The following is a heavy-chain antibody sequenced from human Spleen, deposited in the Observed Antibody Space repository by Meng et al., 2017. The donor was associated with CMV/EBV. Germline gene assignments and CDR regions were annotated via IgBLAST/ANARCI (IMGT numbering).Heavy chain of an antibody. Sequence: SETLSLTCAVSGGSISGDYWSWIRQPPGKGLEWIGYVYYSGSTNYNPSLKSRLTISVDTSNTQFSLKLSSVSAADTAVYYCARDRGYCGTNRCYYYGMDVWGQGTTVTVSS. CDR3: ARDRGYCGTNRCYYYGMDV. J-gene: IGHJ6*02. CDR2: VYYSGST. D-gene: IGHD2-2*01. CDR1: GGSISGDY. V-gene: IGHV4-59*01.